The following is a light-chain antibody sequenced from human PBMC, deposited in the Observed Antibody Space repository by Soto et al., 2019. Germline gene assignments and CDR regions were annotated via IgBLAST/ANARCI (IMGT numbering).Light chain of an antibody. Sequence: EVVLTQSPVSLSLSPGERATFSCRASQSVGSNFFAWYQQKPGQAPRLLIYGASSRATGIPDRFSGSGAGKNFTLTIRRLEYENIAVYYCQKYESSVTFGHGTKVEI. CDR2: GAS. CDR3: QKYESSVT. V-gene: IGKV3-20*01. CDR1: QSVGSNF. J-gene: IGKJ1*01.